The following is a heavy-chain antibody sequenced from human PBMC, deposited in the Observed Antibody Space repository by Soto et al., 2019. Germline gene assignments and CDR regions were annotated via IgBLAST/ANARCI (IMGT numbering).Heavy chain of an antibody. J-gene: IGHJ4*02. Sequence: ASVKVSCKVSGYTLTELSMHWVRQAPGKGLEWMGGFDPEDGETIYAQKFQGRVTMTEDTSTDTAYMELSSLRSEDTAVYYCATAKGSDVWGSYRLTYYFDYWGQGTLVTISS. D-gene: IGHD3-16*02. CDR2: FDPEDGET. V-gene: IGHV1-24*01. CDR3: ATAKGSDVWGSYRLTYYFDY. CDR1: GYTLTELS.